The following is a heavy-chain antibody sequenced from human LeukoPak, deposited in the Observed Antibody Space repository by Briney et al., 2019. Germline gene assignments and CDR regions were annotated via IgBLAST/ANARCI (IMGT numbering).Heavy chain of an antibody. D-gene: IGHD3-22*01. CDR3: ARVMYYYHSSGSIAVYYFVY. V-gene: IGHV3-74*01. Sequence: PGGSLRLSCAASGFSFSSHWMHWVRQAPGKGLVWVSRINSDGSTTSYADSVKGRFTISRDNAKNTLYLQMNSLRAEDTAVYYCARVMYYYHSSGSIAVYYFVYWGQGTLVTVSS. J-gene: IGHJ4*02. CDR2: INSDGSTT. CDR1: GFSFSSHW.